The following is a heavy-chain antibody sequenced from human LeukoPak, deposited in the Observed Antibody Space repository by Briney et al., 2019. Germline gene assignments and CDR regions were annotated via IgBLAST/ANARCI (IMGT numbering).Heavy chain of an antibody. D-gene: IGHD6-19*01. J-gene: IGHJ3*02. CDR1: GFRISGYW. V-gene: IGHV3-7*01. CDR2: IKQDGSEK. CDR3: AKDGGSGWTYAFDI. Sequence: GGSLRLSCAASGFRISGYWMAWVRQAPGKGLEWVANIKQDGSEKHYVDSVKGRFTISRDNAKNSLYLQMNSLRAEDTAVYYCAKDGGSGWTYAFDIWGPGTMVTVSS.